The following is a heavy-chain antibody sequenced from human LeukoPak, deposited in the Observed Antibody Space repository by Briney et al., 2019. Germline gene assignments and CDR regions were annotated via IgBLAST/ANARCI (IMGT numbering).Heavy chain of an antibody. CDR3: ARGTGIAAAVTSLFQY. V-gene: IGHV1-46*01. J-gene: IGHJ1*01. Sequence: GASVKVSCKASGYPFTSYYMHWVRQAPGQGLEWMGVINPSGGTTSYAQKFQGRVTMTRDTSTSTAYMELSSLRSEDTAVYYCARGTGIAAAVTSLFQYWGQGTLVTVSS. CDR2: INPSGGTT. CDR1: GYPFTSYY. D-gene: IGHD6-13*01.